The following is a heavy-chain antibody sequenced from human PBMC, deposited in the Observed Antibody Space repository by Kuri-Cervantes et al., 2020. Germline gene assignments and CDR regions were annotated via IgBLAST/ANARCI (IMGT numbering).Heavy chain of an antibody. V-gene: IGHV1-46*01. CDR2: INPSGGST. J-gene: IGHJ6*03. CDR3: AREALRYFDWLSDQRNYYMDV. Sequence: ASVKVSCKASGYTFSSYYMHWVRQAPGQGLEWMGIINPSGGSTSYAQKFQGRVTMTRDTPTSTVYMELSSLRSEDTAVYYCAREALRYFDWLSDQRNYYMDVWGKGTTVTDSS. CDR1: GYTFSSYY. D-gene: IGHD3-9*01.